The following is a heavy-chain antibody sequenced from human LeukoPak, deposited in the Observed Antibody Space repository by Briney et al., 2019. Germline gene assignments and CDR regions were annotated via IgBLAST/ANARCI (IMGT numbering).Heavy chain of an antibody. CDR3: ARGRVGSGIAAAGAVYYYYYGMDV. V-gene: IGHV4-34*01. J-gene: IGHJ6*02. CDR2: INHSGST. Sequence: SETLSLTCAVYGGSFSGYYWSWIRQPPGKGLEWIGEINHSGSTNYNPSLKSRVTISVDTSKNQFSLKLSSVTAADTAVYYCARGRVGSGIAAAGAVYYYYYGMDVWGQGTTVTVSS. D-gene: IGHD6-13*01. CDR1: GGSFSGYY.